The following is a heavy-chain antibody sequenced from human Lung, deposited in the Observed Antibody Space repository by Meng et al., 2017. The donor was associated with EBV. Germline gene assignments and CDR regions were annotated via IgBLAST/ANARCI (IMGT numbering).Heavy chain of an antibody. CDR1: GYTFTSYG. CDR3: ARVWNYDILTGYYTHYFDY. J-gene: IGHJ4*02. V-gene: IGHV1-18*01. Sequence: QVERGQSGAGVKKPGASVKVSRKASGYTFTSYGLSWVRQAPGQGLEGMGWISTYNGNTNYAQKLQGRVTMTTDTSTSTVYMEVRSLRSDDTAVYYCARVWNYDILTGYYTHYFDYWGQGTLVTVSS. D-gene: IGHD3-9*01. CDR2: ISTYNGNT.